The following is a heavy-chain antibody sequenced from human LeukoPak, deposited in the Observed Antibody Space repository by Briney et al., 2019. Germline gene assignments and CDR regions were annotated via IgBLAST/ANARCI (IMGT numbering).Heavy chain of an antibody. V-gene: IGHV1-69*13. CDR1: GGTFSSYA. CDR2: IIPFFGTA. Sequence: ASVKVSCKASGGTFSSYAISWVRQAPGQGLEWMGGIIPFFGTANYAQKFQGRVTITADESTSTAYMELSSLRSEDTAVYYCARAPPATQTEYFDYWGQGTLVTVSS. CDR3: ARAPPATQTEYFDY. D-gene: IGHD1-14*01. J-gene: IGHJ4*02.